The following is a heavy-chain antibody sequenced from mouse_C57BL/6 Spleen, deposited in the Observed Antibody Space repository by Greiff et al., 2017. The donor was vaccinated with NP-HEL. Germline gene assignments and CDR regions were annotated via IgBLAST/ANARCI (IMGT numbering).Heavy chain of an antibody. D-gene: IGHD1-1*01. V-gene: IGHV1-85*01. CDR2: IYPRDGST. J-gene: IGHJ3*01. CDR3: ARNDYGSSYENWFAY. CDR1: GYTFTSYD. Sequence: VKLQESGPELVKPGASVKLSCKASGYTFTSYDINWVKQRPGQGLEWIGWIYPRDGSTKYNEKFKGKATLTVDTSSITAYMELHSLSSEDSAVYFCARNDYGSSYENWFAYWGQGTLVTVSA.